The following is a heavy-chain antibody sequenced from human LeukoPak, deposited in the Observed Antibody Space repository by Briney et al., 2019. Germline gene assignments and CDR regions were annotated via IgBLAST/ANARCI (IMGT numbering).Heavy chain of an antibody. J-gene: IGHJ3*02. Sequence: GASVKVSCKASGYTFTNYYMHWVRQAPGQGLEWMGIINPSGGSTSYAQKFQGRVTMTRDTSTTTVYMELSSLRSEDTAVYSCAGDRTGYYYDSSGYYFDAFDIWGQGTMVTVSS. CDR2: INPSGGST. CDR1: GYTFTNYY. V-gene: IGHV1-46*03. CDR3: AGDRTGYYYDSSGYYFDAFDI. D-gene: IGHD3-22*01.